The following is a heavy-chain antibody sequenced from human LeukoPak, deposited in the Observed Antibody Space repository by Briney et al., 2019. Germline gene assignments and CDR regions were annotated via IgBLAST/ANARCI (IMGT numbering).Heavy chain of an antibody. CDR1: GYTFTGNY. CDR3: ARSLRYYYDSSGYSGYFDY. D-gene: IGHD3-22*01. CDR2: INPNSGGT. Sequence: ASVKVSCKASGYTFTGNYMHWVRQAPGQGLEWMGRINPNSGGTNYAQKFQGRVTMTRDTSISTAYMELSRLRSDDTAVYYCARSLRYYYDSSGYSGYFDYWGQGTLVTVSS. J-gene: IGHJ4*02. V-gene: IGHV1-2*06.